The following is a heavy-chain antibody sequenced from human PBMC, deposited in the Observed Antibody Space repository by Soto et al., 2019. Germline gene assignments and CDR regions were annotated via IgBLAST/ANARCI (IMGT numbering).Heavy chain of an antibody. Sequence: PGGSLRLSCAVSGFTFSDSAVHWVRQASGKGLEWVGRIRSKTNSYATAYAASVKGRFTISRDDSKNTAYLQMNSLKTEDTAVYYCATSRPPDPHGFDSWGQGTLVTVSS. CDR1: GFTFSDSA. V-gene: IGHV3-73*01. CDR2: IRSKTNSYAT. CDR3: ATSRPPDPHGFDS. J-gene: IGHJ4*02.